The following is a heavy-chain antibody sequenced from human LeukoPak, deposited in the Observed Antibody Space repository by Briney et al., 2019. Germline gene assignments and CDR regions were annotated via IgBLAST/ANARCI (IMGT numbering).Heavy chain of an antibody. Sequence: ASLKVSCKASGYAFTSDSISWVRHAPRQGVEWMGWISAYNGNTNYAPKLQSRVTMTTDTSTSTAYMELRSLRSDDTAVYYCARDCPTHARWFDPWGQRTLVTVSS. CDR3: ARDCPTHARWFDP. V-gene: IGHV1-18*01. CDR2: ISAYNGNT. CDR1: GYAFTSDS. J-gene: IGHJ5*02.